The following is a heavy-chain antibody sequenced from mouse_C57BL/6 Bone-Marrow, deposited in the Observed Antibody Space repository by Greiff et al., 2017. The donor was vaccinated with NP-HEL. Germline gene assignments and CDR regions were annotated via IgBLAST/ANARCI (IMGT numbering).Heavy chain of an antibody. CDR2: IDPSDSYT. J-gene: IGHJ3*01. CDR3: ARKAYGSSSPWFAY. V-gene: IGHV1-69*01. Sequence: QVQLQQPGAELVMPGASVKLSCKASCYTFTSYWMHWVKQRPGQGLEWIGEIDPSDSYTNYNQKFKGKSTLTVDKSSSTAYMQLSSLTSEDSAVYYCARKAYGSSSPWFAYWGQGTLVTVSA. CDR1: CYTFTSYW. D-gene: IGHD1-1*01.